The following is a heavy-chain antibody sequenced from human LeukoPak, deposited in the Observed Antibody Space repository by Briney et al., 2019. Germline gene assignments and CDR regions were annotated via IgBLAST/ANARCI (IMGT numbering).Heavy chain of an antibody. J-gene: IGHJ4*02. D-gene: IGHD4/OR15-4a*01. CDR1: GYIFTDYY. CDR2: INPNSGGT. Sequence: ASVKVSCKASGYIFTDYYMHWVRQAPGQELGWMGRINPNSGGTNFAQKFQGRVTMTRDTSISTSYMELRRLRSDDTAVYYCARQRGYDYGTPDSWGQGTLVTVSS. V-gene: IGHV1-2*06. CDR3: ARQRGYDYGTPDS.